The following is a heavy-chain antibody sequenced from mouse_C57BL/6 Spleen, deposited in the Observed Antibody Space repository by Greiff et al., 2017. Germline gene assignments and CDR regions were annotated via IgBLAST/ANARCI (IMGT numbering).Heavy chain of an antibody. Sequence: VQLKESGAELVKPGASVKLSCTASGFNIKDYYMHWVKQRTEQGLEWIGRIDPEDGETKYAPKFQGTATITADTTSNTAYLQLSSLTSEDTAVYYCARQLRRGYFDYWGQGTTLTVAS. J-gene: IGHJ2*01. V-gene: IGHV14-2*01. CDR1: GFNIKDYY. CDR2: IDPEDGET. CDR3: ARQLRRGYFDY. D-gene: IGHD3-2*02.